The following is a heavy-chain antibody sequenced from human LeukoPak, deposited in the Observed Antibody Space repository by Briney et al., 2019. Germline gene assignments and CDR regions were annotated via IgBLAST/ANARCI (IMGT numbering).Heavy chain of an antibody. CDR3: ARDIAAAGTFDY. CDR1: GFTFSSYA. Sequence: GGSLRLSCAASGFTFSSYAMSWVRQAPGKGLEWVSAISGSGGSTYYADSVKGRFTISRDNSKNTLYLQMNSLRAEDTAVYYCARDIAAAGTFDYWGQGTLVTVSS. J-gene: IGHJ4*02. D-gene: IGHD6-13*01. V-gene: IGHV3-23*01. CDR2: ISGSGGST.